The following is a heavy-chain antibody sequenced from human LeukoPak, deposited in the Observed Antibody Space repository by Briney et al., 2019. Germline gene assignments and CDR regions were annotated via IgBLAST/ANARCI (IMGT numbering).Heavy chain of an antibody. CDR1: GGSISNTNW. V-gene: IGHV4/OR15-8*01. J-gene: IGHJ4*02. CDR3: ARHYGSEEDY. D-gene: IGHD3-16*01. Sequence: PSETLSLTCGVSGGSISNTNWWTWVRQPPGKGLEWIGYIYHSGSTYYNPSLKSRVTISVDRSKNQFSLKLSSVTAADTAVYYCARHYGSEEDYWGQGTLVTASS. CDR2: IYHSGST.